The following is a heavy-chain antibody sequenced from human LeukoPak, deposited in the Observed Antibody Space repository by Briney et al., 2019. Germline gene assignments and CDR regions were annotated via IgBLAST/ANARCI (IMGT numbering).Heavy chain of an antibody. V-gene: IGHV3-23*01. CDR3: ARVSYRGIAAAAMLY. Sequence: GGSLRLSCAASGFTFSSYAMSWVRQAPGKGLEWVSAISGSGGSTYYADSVKGRFTISRDNSKNTLYLRMNSLRAEDTAVYYCARVSYRGIAAAAMLYWGQGTLVTVSS. D-gene: IGHD6-13*01. CDR1: GFTFSSYA. J-gene: IGHJ4*02. CDR2: ISGSGGST.